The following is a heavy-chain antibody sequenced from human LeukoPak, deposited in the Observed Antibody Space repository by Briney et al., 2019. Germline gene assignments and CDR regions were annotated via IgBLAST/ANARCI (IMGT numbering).Heavy chain of an antibody. CDR1: GFTFDDYA. Sequence: GGSLRPSCAASGFTFDDYAMHWVRQAPGKGLEWVSGISWNSGSIGYADSVKGRFTISRDNAKNSLYLQMNSLRAEDMALYYCARSVEMATRIDYWGQGTLVTVSS. CDR2: ISWNSGSI. J-gene: IGHJ4*02. CDR3: ARSVEMATRIDY. D-gene: IGHD5-24*01. V-gene: IGHV3-9*03.